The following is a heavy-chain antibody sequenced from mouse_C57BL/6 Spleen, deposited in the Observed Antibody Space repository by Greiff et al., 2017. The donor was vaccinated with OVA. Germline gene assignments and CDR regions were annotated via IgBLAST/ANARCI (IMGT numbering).Heavy chain of an antibody. D-gene: IGHD1-1*01. CDR2: INPNYGHT. CDR3: ARGVMTTVVATWDYAMDY. J-gene: IGHJ4*01. CDR1: GYPFTDSN. V-gene: IGHV1-39*01. Sequence: EVKLVESGPELVKPGASVRLSCKASGYPFTDSNMTWVKQSNGKGLEWIGVINPNYGHTSSNQKFKGKATLPVDQSSSTAYLQLNSLTSEDSAVYYCARGVMTTVVATWDYAMDYWGQGTSVTVSS.